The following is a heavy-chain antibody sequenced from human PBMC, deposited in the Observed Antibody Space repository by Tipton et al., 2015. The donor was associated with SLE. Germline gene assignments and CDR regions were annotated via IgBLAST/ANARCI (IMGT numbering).Heavy chain of an antibody. D-gene: IGHD3-10*01. J-gene: IGHJ4*02. CDR3: AGGFYYGSGTFSDFEY. Sequence: TLSLTCNVSSGSITSYYWNWIRQFPGKGLEWIGNVYYSGTTNYNPSLKSRVTISINTSKNQFSLKLSSVTAADTAVYYCAGGFYYGSGTFSDFEYWGQGTLATVSS. CDR1: SGSITSYY. V-gene: IGHV4-59*01. CDR2: VYYSGTT.